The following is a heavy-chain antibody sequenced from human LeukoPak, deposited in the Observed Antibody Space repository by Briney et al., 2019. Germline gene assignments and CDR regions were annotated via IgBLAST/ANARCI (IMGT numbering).Heavy chain of an antibody. CDR1: EFTFSDHY. J-gene: IGHJ4*02. CDR2: ISPSAYST. V-gene: IGHV3-11*01. Sequence: GGSLRLSCASSEFTFSDHYMTWIRQSPGKGLEWISYISPSAYSTYYADSVKGRFSISRDNAKNSLYLQMNSLRVEDTAIYYCARGKRRFDIWGQGTLVTVSS. CDR3: ARGKRRFDI.